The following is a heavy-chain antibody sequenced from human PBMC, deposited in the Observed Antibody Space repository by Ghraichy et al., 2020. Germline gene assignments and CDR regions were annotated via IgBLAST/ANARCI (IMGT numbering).Heavy chain of an antibody. V-gene: IGHV3-74*01. J-gene: IGHJ6*02. CDR1: GFTFSSYW. D-gene: IGHD2-2*01. Sequence: LSLTCAASGFTFSSYWMHWVRQAPGKGLVWVSRINSDGSSTSYADSVKGRFTISRDNAKNTLYLQMNSLRAEDTAVYYCARAISSTSGGRYGMDVWGQGTTVTVSS. CDR3: ARAISSTSGGRYGMDV. CDR2: INSDGSST.